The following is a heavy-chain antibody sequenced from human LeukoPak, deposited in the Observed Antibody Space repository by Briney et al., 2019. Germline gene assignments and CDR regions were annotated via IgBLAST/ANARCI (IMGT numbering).Heavy chain of an antibody. V-gene: IGHV4-59*08. D-gene: IGHD1-14*01. CDR3: ARQRDNALSYFDY. Sequence: PSETLSLTCNVSGGSISSYYWSWIRQPPGKGLEWIGYIYYSGNTNYNPSLKRRATISEDTSKNQFSVKLSSVTAADTAMYYCARQRDNALSYFDYWGQGTLVTVSS. J-gene: IGHJ4*02. CDR2: IYYSGNT. CDR1: GGSISSYY.